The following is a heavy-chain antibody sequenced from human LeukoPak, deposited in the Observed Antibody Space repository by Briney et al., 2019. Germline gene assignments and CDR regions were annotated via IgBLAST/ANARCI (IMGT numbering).Heavy chain of an antibody. J-gene: IGHJ3*02. V-gene: IGHV3-74*01. CDR3: VREYSSSSGRAFDM. CDR1: GFTFSSYW. Sequence: PGGSLRLSCAASGFTFSSYWMHWVRQAPGKGRVRVSRISTDGSSTNSADSVKGRLTISRDNAKNTLYLQMNSLRAEDTAVYYCVREYSSSSGRAFDMWGQGTMVTVSP. D-gene: IGHD6-6*01. CDR2: ISTDGSST.